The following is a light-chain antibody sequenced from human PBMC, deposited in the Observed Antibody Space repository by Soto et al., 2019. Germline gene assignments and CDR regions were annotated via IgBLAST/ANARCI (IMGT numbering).Light chain of an antibody. V-gene: IGLV1-51*01. CDR2: DND. J-gene: IGLJ1*01. CDR3: GTWDTSLSAYV. Sequence: QSVLTQPPSVSAAPGQKVTVSCSGSSSNIGNNYVSWYQHLPGTAPKLLISDNDRRPSGIPDRFSGSKSGTSATLGITGLQAGDEADHYCGTWDTSLSAYVFGNGTKVA. CDR1: SSNIGNNY.